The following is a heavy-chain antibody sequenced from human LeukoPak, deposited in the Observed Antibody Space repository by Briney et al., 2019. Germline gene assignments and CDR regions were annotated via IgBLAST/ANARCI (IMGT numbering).Heavy chain of an antibody. J-gene: IGHJ4*02. CDR1: GFTFSSYS. Sequence: KTGGSLRLSCAAPGFTFSSYSMNWVRQAPGKGLEWVSSISSSSSYIYYADSVKGRFTISRDNAKNSLYLQMNSLRAEDTAVYYCASRSDSSGYYYFYFDYWGQGTLVTVSS. CDR2: ISSSSSYI. V-gene: IGHV3-21*01. CDR3: ASRSDSSGYYYFYFDY. D-gene: IGHD3-22*01.